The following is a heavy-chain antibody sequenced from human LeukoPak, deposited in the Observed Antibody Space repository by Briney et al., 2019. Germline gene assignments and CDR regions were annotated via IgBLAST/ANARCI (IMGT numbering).Heavy chain of an antibody. V-gene: IGHV3-30-3*01. CDR3: ARDPNGVVATIGDAFDM. D-gene: IGHD5-12*01. CDR1: GFTFSSYA. Sequence: PGRSLRLSCAASGFTFSSYAMHWVRQAPGKGLEWVAVISYDGSNKYYADSVKGRFTISRDNSKNTLYLQMNSLRAEDTAVYYCARDPNGVVATIGDAFDMWGQGTMVTVSS. CDR2: ISYDGSNK. J-gene: IGHJ3*02.